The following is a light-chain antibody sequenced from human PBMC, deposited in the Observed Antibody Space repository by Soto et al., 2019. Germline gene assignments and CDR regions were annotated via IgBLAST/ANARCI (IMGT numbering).Light chain of an antibody. CDR2: DVS. CDR3: SSYTTSGTLV. V-gene: IGLV2-14*01. CDR1: SSDVGAYNY. Sequence: QSVLTQPASVSGSPGQSITISCTGTSSDVGAYNYVSWYQQHPGKAPKLMIFDVSNRPSGVSNRFSGSKSGYTASLTISGLQAEDEGDYYCSSYTTSGTLVFGGGTKLTVL. J-gene: IGLJ2*01.